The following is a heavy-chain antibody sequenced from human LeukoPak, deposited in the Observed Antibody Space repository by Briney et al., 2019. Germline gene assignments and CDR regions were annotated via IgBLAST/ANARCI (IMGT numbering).Heavy chain of an antibody. CDR1: GFTFSSYA. D-gene: IGHD3-16*01. J-gene: IGHJ5*02. CDR2: IRGSGTT. CDR3: SRDKFYVWFDP. V-gene: IGHV3-49*04. Sequence: GRSLRLSCAASGFTFSSYAMHWVRQAPGKGLESVGFIRGSGTTQYAASVRGRFTISRDDSKSIAYLQMNSLKTEDTAVYYCSRDKFYVWFDPWGQGTLVTVSS.